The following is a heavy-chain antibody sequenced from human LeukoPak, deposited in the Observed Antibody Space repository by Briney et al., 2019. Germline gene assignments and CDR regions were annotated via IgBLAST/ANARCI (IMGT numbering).Heavy chain of an antibody. D-gene: IGHD5-18*01. V-gene: IGHV3-23*01. CDR2: IFQGGGEI. J-gene: IGHJ4*02. CDR1: GFTFSSFA. CDR3: ATYRQVLLPFES. Sequence: GGSLRLSCAASGFTFSSFAMIWVRQSPGKRGLEWVSSIFQGGGEIHYADSVRGRFTISRDNSKSTLFLQMNSLRAEDTAIYYCATYRQVLLPFESWGQGTLVTVSS.